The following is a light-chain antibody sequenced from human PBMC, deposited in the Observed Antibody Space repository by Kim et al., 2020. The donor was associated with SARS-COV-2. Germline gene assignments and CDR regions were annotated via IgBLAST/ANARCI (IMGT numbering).Light chain of an antibody. CDR1: QTIDNN. CDR2: GTT. V-gene: IGKV3-15*01. J-gene: IGKJ1*01. Sequence: SPGERATLSCRASQTIDNNLVWYRQKPGQAPRLLIHGTTTRATGVPARFIGSGSGTDFTLTISSLQSEDFAVYYCQQSNDWPPLTFGQGTKVDIK. CDR3: QQSNDWPPLT.